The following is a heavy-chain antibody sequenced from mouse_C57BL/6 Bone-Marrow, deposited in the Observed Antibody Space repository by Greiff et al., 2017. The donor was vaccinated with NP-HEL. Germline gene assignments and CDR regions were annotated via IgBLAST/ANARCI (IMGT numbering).Heavy chain of an antibody. V-gene: IGHV14-4*01. Sequence: EVKLMESGAELVRPGASVKLSCTASGFNIKDDYMHWVKQRPEQGLEWIGWVEPENGDTEYASKFQGKATITADTSSNTAYLQLSSLTSEDTAVYYCTDYYGSSYGAMDYWGQGTSVTVSS. J-gene: IGHJ4*01. CDR1: GFNIKDDY. CDR2: VEPENGDT. CDR3: TDYYGSSYGAMDY. D-gene: IGHD1-1*01.